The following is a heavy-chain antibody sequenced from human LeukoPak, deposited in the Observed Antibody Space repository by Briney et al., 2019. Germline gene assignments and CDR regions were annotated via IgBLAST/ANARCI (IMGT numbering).Heavy chain of an antibody. CDR1: GGTFSSYA. CDR3: ARGKGYGDYYNYFDY. Sequence: SVKVSCKASGGTFSSYAISWVRQAPGQGLEWMGGIIPILGIANYAQKFQGRVTITADKSTSTAYMELSSLRSEDTAVYYCARGKGYGDYYNYFDYWGQGTLVTVSS. V-gene: IGHV1-69*10. CDR2: IIPILGIA. J-gene: IGHJ4*02. D-gene: IGHD4-17*01.